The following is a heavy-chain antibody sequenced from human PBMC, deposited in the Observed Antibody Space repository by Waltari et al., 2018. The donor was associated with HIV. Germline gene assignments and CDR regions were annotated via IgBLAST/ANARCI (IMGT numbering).Heavy chain of an antibody. CDR3: ARAIAVASTGVFDY. V-gene: IGHV4-34*02. J-gene: IGHJ4*02. CDR1: GGTLSGYH. D-gene: IGHD6-19*01. Sequence: QVQLQQWGAGLLKPSETLSLTCAVYGGTLSGYHWSWIRQTPGKGLEWIGEINHSGSTNYNPSLKSRITMSIDTSKNQFSLKLRSVTAADTTVYYCARAIAVASTGVFDYWGQGTLVTVSS. CDR2: INHSGST.